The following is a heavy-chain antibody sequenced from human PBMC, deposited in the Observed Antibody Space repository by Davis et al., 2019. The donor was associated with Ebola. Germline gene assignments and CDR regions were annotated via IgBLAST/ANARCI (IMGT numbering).Heavy chain of an antibody. Sequence: ASMKVSCKASGYTFAAHYIHWVRQAPGQGLEWMGRINPNFGGKIYAQKFQDRVTLTIDTSINTAYMELDRLRSDDTAVYYCARGHTYGRWDDWFDPWGQGTLVTVSS. V-gene: IGHV1-2*06. CDR2: INPNFGGK. CDR1: GYTFAAHY. CDR3: ARGHTYGRWDDWFDP. D-gene: IGHD1-26*01. J-gene: IGHJ5*02.